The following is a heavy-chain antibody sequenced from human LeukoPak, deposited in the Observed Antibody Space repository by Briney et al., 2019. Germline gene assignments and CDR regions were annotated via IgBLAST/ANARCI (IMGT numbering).Heavy chain of an antibody. CDR3: ARGKGDSSSWYWLSEDNWFDP. V-gene: IGHV3-21*01. CDR2: ISSSSSYI. D-gene: IGHD6-13*01. J-gene: IGHJ5*02. CDR1: GFTFSSYS. Sequence: GGSLRLSCAASGFTFSSYSMNWVRQAPGKGLEWVSSISSSSSYIYYADSVKGRFTISRDNAKNSLYLQMNSLRAEDTAVYYCARGKGDSSSWYWLSEDNWFDPWGQGTLVTVSS.